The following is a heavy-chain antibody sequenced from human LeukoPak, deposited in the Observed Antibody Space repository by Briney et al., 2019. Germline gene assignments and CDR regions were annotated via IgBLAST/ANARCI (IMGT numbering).Heavy chain of an antibody. J-gene: IGHJ4*02. V-gene: IGHV3-21*01. CDR1: GFTVSSNY. Sequence: NPGGSLRLSCAASGFTVSSNYMSWVRQAPGKGLEWVSSISSSSSYIYYADSVKGRFTISRDNAKNSLYLQMNSLRAEDTAVYYCAREYCSGGSCYSEYFDYWGQGTLVTVSS. D-gene: IGHD2-15*01. CDR2: ISSSSSYI. CDR3: AREYCSGGSCYSEYFDY.